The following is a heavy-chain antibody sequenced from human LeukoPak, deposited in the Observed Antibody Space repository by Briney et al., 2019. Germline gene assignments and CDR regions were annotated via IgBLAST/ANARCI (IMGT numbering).Heavy chain of an antibody. CDR3: ARGELARGADAFDI. Sequence: PSETPSLTCAVYGGSFSGYYWSWIRQPPGKGLEWIGEINHSGSTNYNPSLKSRVTISVDTSKNQFSLKLSSVTAADTAVYYCARGELARGADAFDIWGQGTMVTVSS. D-gene: IGHD1-26*01. V-gene: IGHV4-34*01. CDR1: GGSFSGYY. CDR2: INHSGST. J-gene: IGHJ3*02.